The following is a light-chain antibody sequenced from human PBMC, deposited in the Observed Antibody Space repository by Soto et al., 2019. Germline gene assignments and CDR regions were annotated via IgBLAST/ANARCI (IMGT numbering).Light chain of an antibody. V-gene: IGLV6-57*04. CDR2: EDS. CDR3: QSFDISNVV. CDR1: SGSIASNY. Sequence: NFMLTQPHSVSESPGKTVTISCTRSSGSIASNYVQWYQQRPGSAPTPVIYEDSQRPSGVPDRFSGSIDSSSNSASLTISRLKTEDEADYYGQSFDISNVVFGGGTKLTVL. J-gene: IGLJ2*01.